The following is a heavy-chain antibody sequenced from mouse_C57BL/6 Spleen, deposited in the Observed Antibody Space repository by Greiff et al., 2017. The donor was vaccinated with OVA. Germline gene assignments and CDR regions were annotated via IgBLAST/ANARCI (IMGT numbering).Heavy chain of an antibody. D-gene: IGHD4-1*01. CDR2: IDPENGDT. CDR3: TTLTAWFAY. Sequence: EVQLQQSGAELVRPGASVKLSCTASGFNIKDDYMHWVKQRPEQGLEWIGWIDPENGDTEYASKLQGKATITADTSSNTAYLQLSSLTSEDTAFYYCTTLTAWFAYWGQGTLVTVSA. CDR1: GFNIKDDY. V-gene: IGHV14-4*01. J-gene: IGHJ3*01.